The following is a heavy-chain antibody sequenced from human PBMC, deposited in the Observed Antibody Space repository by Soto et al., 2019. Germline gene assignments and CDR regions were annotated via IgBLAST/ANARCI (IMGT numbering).Heavy chain of an antibody. D-gene: IGHD6-13*01. V-gene: IGHV4-30-4*01. CDR3: ARDFPTKAAAGAEYFQH. CDR1: GGSISSGDYY. CDR2: IYYSGST. Sequence: PSEALSLTCTVYGGSISSGDYYWSWIRQPPGKGLEWIGYIYYSGSTYYNPSLKSRVTISVDTSKNQFSLKLSSVTAADTAVYYCARDFPTKAAAGAEYFQHWGQGTLVTVSS. J-gene: IGHJ1*01.